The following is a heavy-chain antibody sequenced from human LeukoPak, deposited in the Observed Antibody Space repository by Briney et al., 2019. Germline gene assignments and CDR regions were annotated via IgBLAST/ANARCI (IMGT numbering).Heavy chain of an antibody. D-gene: IGHD5-18*01. CDR1: GASVSNNNYY. Sequence: SETLSLTCTVSGASVSNNNYYWGWIRQPPGKGLEWIASIYYSGSTYYNPSLKSRVTISVDTSKNHLSLILSSVTAADTAVYIGYGHAFDIWGQGTMVTVSS. J-gene: IGHJ3*02. V-gene: IGHV4-39*07. CDR2: IYYSGST. CDR3: YGHAFDI.